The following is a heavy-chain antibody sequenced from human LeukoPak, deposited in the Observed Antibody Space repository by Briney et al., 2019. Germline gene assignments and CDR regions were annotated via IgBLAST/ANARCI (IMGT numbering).Heavy chain of an antibody. Sequence: GGSLRLSCAASGFTFSTYGMNCVRQAPGKLLQWLANIKQDGSEKYYVDSVKGRFTLSRDSAKNSLYLQMNSLRAEDTAVYYCARAEWSNWYFDLWGRGTLVTVSS. CDR2: IKQDGSEK. J-gene: IGHJ2*01. D-gene: IGHD3-3*01. CDR3: ARAEWSNWYFDL. CDR1: GFTFSTYG. V-gene: IGHV3-7*03.